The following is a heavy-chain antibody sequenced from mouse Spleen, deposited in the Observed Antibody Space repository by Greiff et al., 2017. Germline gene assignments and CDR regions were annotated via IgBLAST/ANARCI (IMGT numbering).Heavy chain of an antibody. CDR1: GYTFTSFW. CDR2: IYPGSGST. J-gene: IGHJ3*01. V-gene: IGHV1-55*01. CDR3: ARNSPTARATLAWFAY. Sequence: VQLQQPGAELVKPGASVKMSCKASGYTFTSFWITWVKQRPGQGLEWIGDIYPGSGSTNYNEKFKSKATLTVDTSSSTAYMQLSSLTSEDSAVYYCARNSPTARATLAWFAYWGQGTLVTVSA. D-gene: IGHD3-2*01.